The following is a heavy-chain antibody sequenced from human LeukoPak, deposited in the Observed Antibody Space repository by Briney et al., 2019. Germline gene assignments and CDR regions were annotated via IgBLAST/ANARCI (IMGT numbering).Heavy chain of an antibody. CDR2: ITNNGSTI. V-gene: IGHV3-48*03. CDR3: ARDQWLDYYYNGMDV. Sequence: GGSLRLSCAASGFTFSTYAMNWVRQAPGKGLEWVSYITNNGSTIYYADSVKGRFTISRDKAENSLYLQMNSLRAEDTAIYYCARDQWLDYYYNGMDVWGQGTTVTVSS. J-gene: IGHJ6*02. CDR1: GFTFSTYA. D-gene: IGHD6-19*01.